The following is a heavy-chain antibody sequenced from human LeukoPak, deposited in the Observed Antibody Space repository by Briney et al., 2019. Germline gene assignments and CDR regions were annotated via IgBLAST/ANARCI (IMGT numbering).Heavy chain of an antibody. CDR1: GYTFSTYD. V-gene: IGHV1-18*01. J-gene: IGHJ4*02. D-gene: IGHD6-19*01. CDR3: ARDGVAVAELLDY. Sequence: ASVKVSCKASGYTFSTYDICWVRQAPGQGLEWMGWISGYNDNTNSAQKFQGRVTMTTDTSTRTAYMELRSLRSDDTAVYYCARDGVAVAELLDYWGQGTLVTVSS. CDR2: ISGYNDNT.